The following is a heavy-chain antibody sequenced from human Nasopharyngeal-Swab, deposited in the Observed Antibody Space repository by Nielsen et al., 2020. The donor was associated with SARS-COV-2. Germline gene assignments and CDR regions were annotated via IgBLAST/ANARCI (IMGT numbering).Heavy chain of an antibody. J-gene: IGHJ4*02. D-gene: IGHD3-10*01. CDR2: IKSKTDGGTT. CDR3: TTELYYYGSGSYYKGFAD. Sequence: WILQPPGRGLEWVGRIKSKTDGGTTDYAAPVKGRFTISRDDSKNTLYLQMNSLKTEDTAVYYCTTELYYYGSGSYYKGFADWGQGTLVTVSS. V-gene: IGHV3-15*01.